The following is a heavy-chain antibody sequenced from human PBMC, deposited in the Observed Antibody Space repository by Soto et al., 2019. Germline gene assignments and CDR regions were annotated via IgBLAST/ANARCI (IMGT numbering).Heavy chain of an antibody. J-gene: IGHJ4*02. Sequence: QVHLEQWGAGLLKPSETLSLTCAVYGGTSSGFYWCWIRQPPGKGLEWIGEINRGGDTNYYPSLRSRLTISLDTSKSQFSLTLTSVTAADTAVYYCARGYGSGSYYNYWGQGTLVIVSS. V-gene: IGHV4-34*01. CDR2: INRGGDT. CDR3: ARGYGSGSYYNY. D-gene: IGHD3-10*01. CDR1: GGTSSGFY.